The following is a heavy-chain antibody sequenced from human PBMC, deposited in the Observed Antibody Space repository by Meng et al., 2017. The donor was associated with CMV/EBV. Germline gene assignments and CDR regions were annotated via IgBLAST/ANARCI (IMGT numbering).Heavy chain of an antibody. Sequence: GGSLRLSCAASGFTFSNYGLHWVRQAPGKGLEWVAIISYDEINKYYADSVKGRFTISRDNSKNTLYLQMNSLRAEDTAVYYCARVGPRVTFVGFSFDFWGLGTLVTVSS. CDR2: ISYDEINK. CDR1: GFTFSNYG. V-gene: IGHV3-30*04. D-gene: IGHD3/OR15-3a*01. J-gene: IGHJ4*02. CDR3: ARVGPRVTFVGFSFDF.